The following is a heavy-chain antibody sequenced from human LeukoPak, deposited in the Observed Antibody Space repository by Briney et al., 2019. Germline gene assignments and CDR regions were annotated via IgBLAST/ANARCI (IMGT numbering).Heavy chain of an antibody. CDR3: SSSTGRTTNFGY. D-gene: IGHD1-7*01. Sequence: GGSLRLSCVASGFTFSNYSMNWVRQAPGKGLEWVSYIRLRSNTIYYAESVKGRFTTSRDNTKNSLYLQMNSLRAEDTAVYYCSSSTGRTTNFGYWGQGTLVTVSS. V-gene: IGHV3-48*04. CDR2: IRLRSNTI. CDR1: GFTFSNYS. J-gene: IGHJ4*02.